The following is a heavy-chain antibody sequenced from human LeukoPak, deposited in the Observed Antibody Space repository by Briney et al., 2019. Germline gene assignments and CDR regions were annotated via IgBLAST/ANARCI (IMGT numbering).Heavy chain of an antibody. CDR3: ARNKRGWLPFDY. Sequence: PSETLSLTCTVSGGSISSGSYYWSWIRQSAGKGLEWIGRIQPSGSTNYNPSLKSRVTMSVDTSKNQFSLKLSSVTAADTAMYYCARNKRGWLPFDYWGQGTLVTVSS. CDR1: GGSISSGSYY. CDR2: IQPSGST. J-gene: IGHJ4*02. V-gene: IGHV4-61*02. D-gene: IGHD6-19*01.